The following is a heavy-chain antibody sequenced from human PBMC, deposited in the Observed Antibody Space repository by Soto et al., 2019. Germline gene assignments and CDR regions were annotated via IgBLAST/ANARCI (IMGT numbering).Heavy chain of an antibody. Sequence: GGSLRLSCAASGFTFSSYWMHWVRQAPGKGLVWVSRINSDGSSTSYADSVKGRFTISRDNAKNTLYLQMNSLRAEDTAVYYSARESDHNGFDPWGKGTLVTASP. CDR3: ARESDHNGFDP. CDR2: INSDGSST. CDR1: GFTFSSYW. J-gene: IGHJ5*02. V-gene: IGHV3-74*01.